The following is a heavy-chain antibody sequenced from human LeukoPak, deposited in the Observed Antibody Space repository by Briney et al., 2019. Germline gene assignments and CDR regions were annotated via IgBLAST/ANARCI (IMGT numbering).Heavy chain of an antibody. V-gene: IGHV4-34*01. CDR2: INHSGST. J-gene: IGHJ4*02. CDR3: ARVATTTNPPQRPFDY. Sequence: SETMSLTCAVYGGSFSGYYWSWIRQPPGKGLEWIGEINHSGSTNYTPSLKSRVTISVDTSKNQFSLKLSSVTAADTAVYYCARVATTTNPPQRPFDYWGQGTLVTVSS. CDR1: GGSFSGYY. D-gene: IGHD6-25*01.